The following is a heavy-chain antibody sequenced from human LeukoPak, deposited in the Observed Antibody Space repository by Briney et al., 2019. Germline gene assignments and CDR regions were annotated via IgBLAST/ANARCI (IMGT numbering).Heavy chain of an antibody. CDR2: SYYSGST. D-gene: IGHD3-3*01. J-gene: IGHJ4*02. V-gene: IGHV4-31*03. Sequence: KTSQTLSLTCTVSGGSISSGGYYWSWIRQHPGKGLEWIGYSYYSGSTYYNPSLKSRVIISVDTSKNQFSLKLSSVTAADTAVYYCASRSSIWSGYQDTLYYFDSWGQGTLVTVSS. CDR3: ASRSSIWSGYQDTLYYFDS. CDR1: GGSISSGGYY.